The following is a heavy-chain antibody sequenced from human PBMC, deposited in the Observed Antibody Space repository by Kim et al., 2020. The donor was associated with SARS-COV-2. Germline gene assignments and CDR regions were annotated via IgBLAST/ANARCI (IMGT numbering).Heavy chain of an antibody. V-gene: IGHV3-33*01. CDR3: ARDPHSFYDILTGYYLAY. Sequence: GGSLRLSCAASGFTFSSYGMHWVRQAPGKGLEWVAVIWYDGSNKYYADSVKGRFTISRDNSKNTLYLQMNSLRAEDTAVYYCARDPHSFYDILTGYYLAYWGQGTLVTVSS. D-gene: IGHD3-9*01. CDR2: IWYDGSNK. CDR1: GFTFSSYG. J-gene: IGHJ4*02.